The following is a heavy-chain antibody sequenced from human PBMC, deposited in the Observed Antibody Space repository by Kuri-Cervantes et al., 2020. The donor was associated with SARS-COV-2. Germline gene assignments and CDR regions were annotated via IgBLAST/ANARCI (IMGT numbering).Heavy chain of an antibody. CDR3: ARPYCTSSTCYDGTFDS. Sequence: SVKVSCKASGGTFSSYDITWVRQAPGRGFEWMGRIIPLFGTTIYAEKFRGRVTITADKSTNTAYMDLSSLRSEDTAVYYCARPYCTSSTCYDGTFDSWGQGTLVTVSS. CDR2: IIPLFGTT. D-gene: IGHD2-2*01. CDR1: GGTFSSYD. J-gene: IGHJ4*02. V-gene: IGHV1-69*06.